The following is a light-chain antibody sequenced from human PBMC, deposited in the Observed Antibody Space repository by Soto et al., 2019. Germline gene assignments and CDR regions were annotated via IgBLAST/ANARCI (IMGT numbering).Light chain of an antibody. V-gene: IGKV1-33*01. CDR3: QQYDNLPLT. J-gene: IGKJ4*01. CDR1: QDISNY. Sequence: DIQMTQSPASLSASLGDRVTITCQASQDISNYLNWYQQKPGKAPKLLIYDASNLETGVPSRFSGSGYGTDFNFTISSLQTEDIATYYCQQYDNLPLTFGGGTKVDIK. CDR2: DAS.